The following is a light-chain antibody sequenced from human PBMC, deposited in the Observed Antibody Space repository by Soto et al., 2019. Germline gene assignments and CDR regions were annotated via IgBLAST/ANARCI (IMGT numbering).Light chain of an antibody. CDR3: QKYDRAPAA. Sequence: DIQVTQSPYSLSASPGDRITITCRASQDIKKFLAWYQQKPGEVPHLLIYAASTLRPGVPSRLSGNASGTDFTLTIASLQPEDVATYFCQKYDRAPAAFGQGTKVDVK. CDR2: AAS. V-gene: IGKV1-27*01. CDR1: QDIKKF. J-gene: IGKJ1*01.